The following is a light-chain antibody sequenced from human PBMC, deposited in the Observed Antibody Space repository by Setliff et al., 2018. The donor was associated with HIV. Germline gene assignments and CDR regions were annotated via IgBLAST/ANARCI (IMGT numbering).Light chain of an antibody. CDR1: SSDIGRYNL. J-gene: IGLJ1*01. V-gene: IGLV2-23*01. CDR2: QAT. CDR3: CSNTGSNTYV. Sequence: QSALTPPASVSGSPGQSITISCTGNSSDIGRYNLVSWYQQYPGKAPKLMIYQATKRPSGFSNRFSGSKSGNTASLTISGLQAEDEADYYCCSNTGSNTYVFGSGKKV.